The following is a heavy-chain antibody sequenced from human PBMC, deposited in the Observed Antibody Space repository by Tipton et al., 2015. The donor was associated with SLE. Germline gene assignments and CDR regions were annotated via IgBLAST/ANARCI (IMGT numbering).Heavy chain of an antibody. CDR1: GGSISSGAYY. CDR3: AREGAVGSYCWYFDL. J-gene: IGHJ2*01. Sequence: TLSLTCTVSGGSISSGAYYWNWIRHHPGNGLEWIGYIYCSGSTYYNPSLKSRVTISVDTSKNQFSLRLNSMTAADTAVYYCAREGAVGSYCWYFDLWGRGT. V-gene: IGHV4-31*03. D-gene: IGHD1-26*01. CDR2: IYCSGST.